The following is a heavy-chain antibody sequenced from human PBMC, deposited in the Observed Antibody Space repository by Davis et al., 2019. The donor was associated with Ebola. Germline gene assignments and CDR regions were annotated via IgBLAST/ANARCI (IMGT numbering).Heavy chain of an antibody. CDR3: ARVGYYGSSGYYYPNDY. Sequence: KVSCKGSGYTFNTYWIAWVRQMPGKGLEWMGIIYPGDSDTRYSPSFQGQVTISADKSISTAYLQWSSLKASDTAMYYCARVGYYGSSGYYYPNDYWGQGTLITVSS. CDR2: IYPGDSDT. D-gene: IGHD3-22*01. J-gene: IGHJ4*02. V-gene: IGHV5-51*01. CDR1: GYTFNTYW.